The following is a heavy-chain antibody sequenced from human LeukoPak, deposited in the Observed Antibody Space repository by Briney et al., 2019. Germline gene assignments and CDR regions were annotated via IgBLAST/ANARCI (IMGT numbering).Heavy chain of an antibody. D-gene: IGHD2-21*02. CDR2: IYYSGTT. CDR3: ARGEPGDSDAFDI. J-gene: IGHJ3*02. Sequence: SQTMSLTCTVSGASISSGDYYWSWIRQPPAKGLEWIGYIYYSGTTYYNPSLKSRLTISLDTSKNHFSLKLSSVTAADTAVYYCARGEPGDSDAFDIWGQGTMVTVSS. CDR1: GASISSGDYY. V-gene: IGHV4-30-4*08.